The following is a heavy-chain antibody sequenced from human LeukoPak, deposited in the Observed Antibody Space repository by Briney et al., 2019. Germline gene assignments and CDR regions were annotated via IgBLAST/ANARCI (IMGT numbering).Heavy chain of an antibody. D-gene: IGHD1-1*01. J-gene: IGHJ5*02. V-gene: IGHV3-48*02. Sequence: PGGSLRLSCAASGFTFSSYSMNWVRQAPGKGLEWVSYISSSSSTIYYADSVKGRFTISRDNAKNSLYLQMNSLRDEDTAVYYCARDDVAWNDVHWFDPWGQGTLVTVSS. CDR1: GFTFSSYS. CDR3: ARDDVAWNDVHWFDP. CDR2: ISSSSSTI.